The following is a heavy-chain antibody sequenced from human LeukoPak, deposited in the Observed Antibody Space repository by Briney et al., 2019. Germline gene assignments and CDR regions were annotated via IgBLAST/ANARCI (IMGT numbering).Heavy chain of an antibody. CDR3: ARHSERWLGAFDI. D-gene: IGHD6-19*01. CDR2: IYYSGST. J-gene: IGHJ3*02. CDR1: GGSFSGYY. Sequence: SETLSLTCAVYGGSFSGYYWSWIRQPPGKGLEWIGYIYYSGSTNYNPSLKSRVTISVDTSKNQFSLKLSSVTAADTAVYYCARHSERWLGAFDIWGQGTMVTVSS. V-gene: IGHV4-59*08.